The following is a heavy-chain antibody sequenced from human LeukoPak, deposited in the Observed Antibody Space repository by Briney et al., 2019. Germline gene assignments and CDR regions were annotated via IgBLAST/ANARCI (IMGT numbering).Heavy chain of an antibody. Sequence: ASVKVSCKASGGTFNSYAISWVRQAPGQGLEWMGWISAYNGNTHYAQKLQGRVTMTTDTSTSTVYMELRSLRSDDTAVYYCARGSPPRRNYDSRGYYSYYFDYWGQGTLVTVSS. J-gene: IGHJ4*02. CDR2: ISAYNGNT. V-gene: IGHV1-18*01. CDR3: ARGSPPRRNYDSRGYYSYYFDY. D-gene: IGHD3-22*01. CDR1: GGTFNSYA.